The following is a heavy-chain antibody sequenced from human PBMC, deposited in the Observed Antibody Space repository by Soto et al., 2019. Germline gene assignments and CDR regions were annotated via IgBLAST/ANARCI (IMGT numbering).Heavy chain of an antibody. J-gene: IGHJ6*03. Sequence: VQLAQSGAEVQKPGASVKVSCKTSGDRFNDYSIHWVRQAPGQGLAWLGWINPTGGATKYAQKFQGRGTGTRDTSIRTGYMELSSMRSDDTAVYYCARESGGATATLGYYDCYMDGWGKGTTVTVSS. D-gene: IGHD1-26*01. CDR3: ARESGGATATLGYYDCYMDG. CDR1: GDRFNDYS. CDR2: INPTGGAT. V-gene: IGHV1-2*02.